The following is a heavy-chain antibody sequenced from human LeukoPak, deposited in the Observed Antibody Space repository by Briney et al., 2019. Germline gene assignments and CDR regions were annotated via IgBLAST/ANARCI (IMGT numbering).Heavy chain of an antibody. CDR1: GFTFSYYT. CDR2: ISYDGSNK. J-gene: IGHJ4*02. Sequence: GGSLRLSCAASGFTFSYYTMHWVRQAPGRGLEWVAVISYDGSNKYYADSVKGRFTISRDNSKNTLYLQMNSLRAEDTAVYYCARVLNYYDSSGYYFSYWGQGTLVTVSS. CDR3: ARVLNYYDSSGYYFSY. V-gene: IGHV3-30-3*01. D-gene: IGHD3-22*01.